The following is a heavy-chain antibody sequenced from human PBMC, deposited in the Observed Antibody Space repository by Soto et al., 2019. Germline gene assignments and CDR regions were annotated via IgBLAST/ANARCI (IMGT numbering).Heavy chain of an antibody. V-gene: IGHV4-34*01. CDR2: INHSGST. CDR1: GGSISSYY. D-gene: IGHD3-9*01. J-gene: IGHJ6*02. CDR3: ARVDILTVYGCMDV. Sequence: SETLSLTCTVSGGSISSYYWSWIRQPPGKGLEWIGEINHSGSTNYNPSLKSRVSISVDTSKNQFSLKLSSGTAADTAVYYCARVDILTVYGCMDVWGQGTTVTVSS.